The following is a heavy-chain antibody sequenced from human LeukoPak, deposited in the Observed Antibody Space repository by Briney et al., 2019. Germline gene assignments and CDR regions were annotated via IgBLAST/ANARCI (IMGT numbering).Heavy chain of an antibody. V-gene: IGHV1-18*01. Sequence: ASVKVSCKASGYTFTSSGISWVGQAPGQGLEWMGWISTYTGYSKYAQNLLGRVTMTADTSTSTAYMELSSLRSDDTAVYYCAKNSSGGYSDYWGQGTLVTVSS. CDR1: GYTFTSSG. CDR3: AKNSSGGYSDY. CDR2: ISTYTGYS. J-gene: IGHJ4*02. D-gene: IGHD6-19*01.